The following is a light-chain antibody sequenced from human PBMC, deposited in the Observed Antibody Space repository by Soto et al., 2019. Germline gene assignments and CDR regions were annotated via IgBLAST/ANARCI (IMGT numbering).Light chain of an antibody. V-gene: IGKV1-5*01. CDR2: DAS. J-gene: IGKJ4*01. CDR3: HQYNSYHA. CDR1: QSVNSW. Sequence: DIPMTQSPSTLSAFVGDIVTITCRASQSVNSWLAWYQQRPGKAPKLLIYDASTLESGVPSRFSGSGSGTEFTLTISSLQPDDFATYYCHQYNSYHAFGGGTKVDIK.